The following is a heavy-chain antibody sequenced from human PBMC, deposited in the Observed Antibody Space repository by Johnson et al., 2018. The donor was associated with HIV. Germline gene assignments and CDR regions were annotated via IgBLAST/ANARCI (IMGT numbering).Heavy chain of an antibody. V-gene: IGHV3-9*01. CDR3: AKDSRMIVVVHGAFDV. CDR2: ISWNSGSI. Sequence: VQLVESGGGLVQPGGSLRLSCAASGFTFSSYAMHWVRQAPGKGLEWVSGISWNSGSIGYADSVKGRFTISRDNAKNSLYLQMNSLRTEDTALYYCAKDSRMIVVVHGAFDVWGQGTTVTVSS. D-gene: IGHD3-22*01. CDR1: GFTFSSYA. J-gene: IGHJ3*01.